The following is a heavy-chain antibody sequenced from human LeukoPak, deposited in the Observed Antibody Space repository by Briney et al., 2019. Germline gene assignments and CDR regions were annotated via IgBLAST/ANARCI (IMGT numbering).Heavy chain of an antibody. CDR2: GHFSGYA. CDR1: ADSISSYY. V-gene: IGHV4-59*12. J-gene: IGHJ2*01. D-gene: IGHD3-10*01. CDR3: ARRGFFGSGNYYNPSSYFDV. Sequence: SETLSLTCSISADSISSYYWGWIRQTPQRGLELIGYGHFSGYADYNPSLKSRVNLSVDTTKKLISLRLTSVTAADTAVYYCARRGFFGSGNYYNPSSYFDVWGRGALATVSS.